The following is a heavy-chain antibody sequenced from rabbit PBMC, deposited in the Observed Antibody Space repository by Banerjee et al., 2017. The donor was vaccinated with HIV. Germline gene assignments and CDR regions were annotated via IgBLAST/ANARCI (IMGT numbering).Heavy chain of an antibody. Sequence: QEQLVESGGGLVQPEGSLTLTCKASGFSFSSGYDMCWVRQAPGKGLEWIACIYGGSSGSTHYASWAKGRFTISKTSSTTVALQMTSLTAADTATYFCARDGYTYGYAGYTYALDLWGQGTLVTVS. J-gene: IGHJ3*01. CDR1: GFSFSSGYD. CDR2: IYGGSSGST. V-gene: IGHV1S45*01. D-gene: IGHD6-1*01. CDR3: ARDGYTYGYAGYTYALDL.